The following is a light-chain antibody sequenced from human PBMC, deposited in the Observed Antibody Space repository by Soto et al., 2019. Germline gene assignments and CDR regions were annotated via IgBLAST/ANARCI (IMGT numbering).Light chain of an antibody. CDR1: QNILSN. CDR2: GAS. CDR3: QQYDNWPIT. J-gene: IGKJ5*01. Sequence: EILMTQSPATLSLSPGERATLSCRASQNILSNLAWYQQKPGQAPRLLIYGASTRATGIPARFSGSGSGTEFTLTISSLQSEDFEIYYCQQYDNWPITFGQGTRLEIK. V-gene: IGKV3-15*01.